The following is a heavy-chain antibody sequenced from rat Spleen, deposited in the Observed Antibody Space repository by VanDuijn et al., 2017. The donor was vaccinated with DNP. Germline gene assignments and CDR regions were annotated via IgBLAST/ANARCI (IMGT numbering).Heavy chain of an antibody. J-gene: IGHJ1*01. D-gene: IGHD1-12*03. V-gene: IGHV3-1*01. CDR1: GYSITSNY. Sequence: EVQLQESGPGLVKPSQSLSLTCSVTGYSITSNYWGWIRNFPGNKMEWIGHIRYSGSTSYNPSLKSRISITRDTSKNQFFLQLNSISTEDTAIYYCARGNDGYYPNWYFDFWGPGTMVTESS. CDR2: IRYSGST. CDR3: ARGNDGYYPNWYFDF.